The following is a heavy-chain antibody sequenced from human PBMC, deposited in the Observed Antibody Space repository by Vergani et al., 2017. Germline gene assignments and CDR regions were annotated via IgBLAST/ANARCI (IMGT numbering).Heavy chain of an antibody. V-gene: IGHV4-30-4*08. J-gene: IGHJ4*02. CDR3: ARGRLGDLSLRTFDY. Sequence: QVQLQESGPGLVKPSQTLSRTCTVSGCSISSGDYYWSWIRQPPGKGLEWIGYIYYNGNTYYNPSLKSRVTISVDTSKNQFSLKLSSVTAADTAVYYCARGRLGDLSLRTFDYWGQGTLVTVSS. CDR2: IYYNGNT. D-gene: IGHD3-16*02. CDR1: GCSISSGDYY.